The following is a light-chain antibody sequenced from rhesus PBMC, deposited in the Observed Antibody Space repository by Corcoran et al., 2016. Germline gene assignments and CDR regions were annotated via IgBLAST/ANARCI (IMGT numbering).Light chain of an antibody. CDR3: QHAYSTPWT. V-gene: IGKV1-25*01. CDR2: YVS. Sequence: DIQMTQSPSSLSASVGDTVTITCRASQGINNNLAWYQQRPGKAPKLLIYYVSTLQSGVPSRFSGSGSGTDFTLTISRLQPEDFATYFCQHAYSTPWTFGQGTKVEIK. J-gene: IGKJ1*01. CDR1: QGINNN.